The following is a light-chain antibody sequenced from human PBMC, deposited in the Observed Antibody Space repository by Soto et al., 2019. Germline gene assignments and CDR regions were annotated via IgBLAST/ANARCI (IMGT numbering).Light chain of an antibody. CDR3: QHYNNGPR. Sequence: EIVMTQSPATLSVSPGERATLSCRASQSVSSNLAWYQQKPGQAPRLLIYGAPRRATGVPARFSGSGSGTEFTLTISSLQSEDFAVYYCQHYNNGPRFGQGTKVDI. V-gene: IGKV3-15*01. CDR2: GAP. J-gene: IGKJ1*01. CDR1: QSVSSN.